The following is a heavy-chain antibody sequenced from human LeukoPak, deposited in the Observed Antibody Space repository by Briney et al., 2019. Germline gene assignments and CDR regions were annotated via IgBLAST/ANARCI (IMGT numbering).Heavy chain of an antibody. CDR3: ARVGVPAAIPGDYYFDY. V-gene: IGHV1-2*02. D-gene: IGHD2-2*02. CDR1: GYTFTGYY. Sequence: ASVKVSCKASGYTFTGYYMHWVRQAPGQGLEWMGWINPNSGGTNYAQKFQGRVTMTRDTSISTAYMELSRLRSDDTAVYYCARVGVPAAIPGDYYFDYWGQGTLVTVSS. J-gene: IGHJ4*02. CDR2: INPNSGGT.